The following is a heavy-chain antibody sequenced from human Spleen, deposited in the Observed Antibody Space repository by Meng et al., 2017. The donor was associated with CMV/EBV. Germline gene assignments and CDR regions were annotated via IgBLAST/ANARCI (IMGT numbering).Heavy chain of an antibody. Sequence: GESLKISCAASGFTFNTYEMAWVRQAPGKRLEWISSISSRSSTIYYADSVKGRFTISRDNAKNSLYLQMNSLRAEDTAVYYCARGYDYGGNPVDYWGQGTLVTVSS. V-gene: IGHV3-48*03. CDR2: ISSRSSTI. CDR3: ARGYDYGGNPVDY. J-gene: IGHJ4*02. D-gene: IGHD4-23*01. CDR1: GFTFNTYE.